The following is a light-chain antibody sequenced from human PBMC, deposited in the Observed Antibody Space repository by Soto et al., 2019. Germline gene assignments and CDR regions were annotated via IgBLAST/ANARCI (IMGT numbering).Light chain of an antibody. CDR2: DAS. Sequence: EIVLTQSPGTLSLSPGERATLSCRASQSVSSNFLAWYQQKPGQAPRLLIYDASSRATGIPDRCSGSGSGTDFTLIISRLEPEDCAVYYCQQYGSSPYTFGQGTKLEIK. V-gene: IGKV3-20*01. CDR1: QSVSSNF. J-gene: IGKJ2*01. CDR3: QQYGSSPYT.